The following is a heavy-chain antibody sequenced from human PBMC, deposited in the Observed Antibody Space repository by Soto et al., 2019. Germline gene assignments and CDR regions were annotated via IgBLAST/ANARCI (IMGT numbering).Heavy chain of an antibody. Sequence: EVQLVESGGGLVQPGGSLRLSCAASGFSFSGDWMTWVRQTPGKGLEWVATIKEDGSEKYYVDSVKGRFSISRDNAMNSMYLQMDSLRVEDTAVYYCASVGSGSRGGYVKSDFWGQGALVTVSS. V-gene: IGHV3-7*05. CDR2: IKEDGSEK. CDR3: ASVGSGSRGGYVKSDF. J-gene: IGHJ4*02. CDR1: GFSFSGDW. D-gene: IGHD5-12*01.